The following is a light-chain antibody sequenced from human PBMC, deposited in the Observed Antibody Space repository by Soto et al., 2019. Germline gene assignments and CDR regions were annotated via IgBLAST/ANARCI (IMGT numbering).Light chain of an antibody. CDR3: TSYAGSNNLL. J-gene: IGLJ3*02. CDR1: SSDGGGYNY. CDR2: EVS. Sequence: QSALTQPPSASGSPGQSVTISCTGTSSDGGGYNYVSWYQQHPGKAPKLMIYEVSKRPSGVPDRFSGSKSGNTASLTVSGLHAEDEADYYCTSYAGSNNLLFGGGTKLTVL. V-gene: IGLV2-8*01.